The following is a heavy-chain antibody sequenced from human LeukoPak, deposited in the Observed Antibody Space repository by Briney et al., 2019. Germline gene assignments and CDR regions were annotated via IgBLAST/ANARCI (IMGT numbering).Heavy chain of an antibody. CDR2: MNPNSGNT. V-gene: IGHV1-8*03. CDR1: GYTFTSYD. J-gene: IGHJ4*02. CDR3: ARGTFGGVIGTHYFDY. Sequence: GASVKVSCKASGYTFTSYDINWVRQATGQGLEWMGWMNPNSGNTGYAQKFQGRVTITRNTSISTAYMELSSLRSEDTAVYYCARGTFGGVIGTHYFDYWGQGTLVTVSS. D-gene: IGHD3-16*02.